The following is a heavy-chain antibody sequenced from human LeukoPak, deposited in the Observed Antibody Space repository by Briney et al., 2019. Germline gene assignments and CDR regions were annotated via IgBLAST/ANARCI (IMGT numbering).Heavy chain of an antibody. J-gene: IGHJ6*04. CDR2: IYHSGST. V-gene: IGHV4-30-2*01. CDR3: AREWVAVAGTGDV. D-gene: IGHD6-19*01. CDR1: GGSISSGGYY. Sequence: SETLSLTCTVSGGSISSGGYYWSWIRQPPGKGLEWIGYIYHSGSTYYNPSLKSRVTISVDRSKNQFSLKLSSVTAADTAVYYCAREWVAVAGTGDVWGKGTTVTVSS.